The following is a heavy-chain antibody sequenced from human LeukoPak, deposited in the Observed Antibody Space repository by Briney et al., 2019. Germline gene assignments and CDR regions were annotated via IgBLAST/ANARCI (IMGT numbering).Heavy chain of an antibody. CDR3: ARVVWGWDTAMPTPFDY. V-gene: IGHV3-48*03. Sequence: GGSLRLSCAASGFTFSSYEMNWVRQAPGKGLEWVSYISSSGSTIYYADSVKGRFTISRDNAKNSLYLQMNSLRAEDTAVYYCARVVWGWDTAMPTPFDYWGQGTLVTVSS. J-gene: IGHJ4*02. D-gene: IGHD5-18*01. CDR2: ISSSGSTI. CDR1: GFTFSSYE.